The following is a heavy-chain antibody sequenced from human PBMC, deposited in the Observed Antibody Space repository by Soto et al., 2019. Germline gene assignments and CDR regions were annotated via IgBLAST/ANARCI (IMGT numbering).Heavy chain of an antibody. J-gene: IGHJ4*02. Sequence: QVQLVQSGAEVKKPGASVKVSCKASGYTFTTYDINWVRQATGQGLEWMGWMNPYNSNTGYAQRFQGRVALTWDTAISTDYMELSSVTSEDTAIYYCARGGDFDFWGQGTLVSVSS. D-gene: IGHD7-27*01. CDR2: MNPYNSNT. CDR1: GYTFTTYD. CDR3: ARGGDFDF. V-gene: IGHV1-8*01.